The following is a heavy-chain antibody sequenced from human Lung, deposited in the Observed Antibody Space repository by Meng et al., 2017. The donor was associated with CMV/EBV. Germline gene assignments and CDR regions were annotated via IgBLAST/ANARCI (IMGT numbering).Heavy chain of an antibody. CDR2: SYWNDDK. CDR3: AHTTPRSGLNY. J-gene: IGHJ4*02. V-gene: IGHV2-5*01. CDR1: GSASSTSGVG. D-gene: IGHD3-16*01. Sequence: TVSGSASSTSGVGVGWIRQPPGKDLEWLALSYWNDDKRYSPSLKSRLTITKDTSKNQVVLTMTNMDPVDTATYYCAHTTPRSGLNYWGQGTLVTVSS.